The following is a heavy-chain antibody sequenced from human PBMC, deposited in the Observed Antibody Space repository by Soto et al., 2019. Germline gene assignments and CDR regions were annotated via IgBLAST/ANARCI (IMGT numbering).Heavy chain of an antibody. Sequence: QVQLVESGGGVVQPGRSLRLSCAASGFTFSSYGMHWVRQAPGKGLEWVAVISYDGSNKYYADSVKGRFTISRDNSKNTLYLQMNSLRAEDTAVYYYAKPQGYYYYYMDVWGKGTTVTVSS. CDR2: ISYDGSNK. J-gene: IGHJ6*03. CDR3: AKPQGYYYYYMDV. V-gene: IGHV3-30*18. CDR1: GFTFSSYG.